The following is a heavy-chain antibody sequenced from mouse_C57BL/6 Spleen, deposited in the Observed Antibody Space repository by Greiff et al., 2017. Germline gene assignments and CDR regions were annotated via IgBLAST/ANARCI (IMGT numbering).Heavy chain of an antibody. CDR3: AINHYYGSSDYAMDY. D-gene: IGHD1-1*01. J-gene: IGHJ4*01. CDR2: IWRGGST. CDR1: GFSLTSYG. V-gene: IGHV2-5*01. Sequence: VQGVESGPGLVQPSQSLSITCTVSGFSLTSYGVHWVRQSPGKGLEWLGVIWRGGSTDYNAAFMSRLSITKDNSKSQVFFKMNSLQADDTAIYYCAINHYYGSSDYAMDYWGQGTSVTVSS.